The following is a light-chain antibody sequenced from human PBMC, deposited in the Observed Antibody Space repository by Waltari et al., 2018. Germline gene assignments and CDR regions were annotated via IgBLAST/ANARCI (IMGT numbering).Light chain of an antibody. CDR3: QYGYGTPFT. V-gene: IGKV1-39*02. CDR2: KAS. CDR1: ENVNTY. Sequence: DIQMTQSPSSLSASVGDRVTITFRASENVNTYLNWYQQKPGKAPKLLVYKASTLQSGVPSRFSGSGSGTDYTFTISSLQSEDVATFYCQYGYGTPFTFGPGTKLEIK. J-gene: IGKJ3*01.